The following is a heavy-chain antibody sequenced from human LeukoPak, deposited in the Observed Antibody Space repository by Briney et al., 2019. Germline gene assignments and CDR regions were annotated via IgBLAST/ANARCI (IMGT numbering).Heavy chain of an antibody. CDR2: ISYDGSNK. Sequence: PGRSLRLSCAASGFTFSSYAMHWVRQAPGKGLEWVAVISYDGSNKYYADSVKGRFTTSRDNSKNTLYLQMNSLRAEDTAVYYCARGVVELELRYYYYYMDVWGKGTTVTVSS. CDR1: GFTFSSYA. D-gene: IGHD1-7*01. V-gene: IGHV3-30*01. CDR3: ARGVVELELRYYYYYMDV. J-gene: IGHJ6*03.